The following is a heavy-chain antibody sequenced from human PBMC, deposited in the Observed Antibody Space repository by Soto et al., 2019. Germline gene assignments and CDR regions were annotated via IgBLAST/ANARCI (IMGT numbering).Heavy chain of an antibody. D-gene: IGHD7-27*01. CDR3: ARVDWKELGVLDY. CDR1: GGSISSYY. J-gene: IGHJ4*02. CDR2: IYYSGST. Sequence: PSETLSLTCTVSGGSISSYYWSWIRQPPGKGLEWIGYIYYSGSTNYNPSLKSRVTISVDTSKNQFSLKLSSVTAADTAVYYCARVDWKELGVLDYWGKGTLVTVYS. V-gene: IGHV4-59*01.